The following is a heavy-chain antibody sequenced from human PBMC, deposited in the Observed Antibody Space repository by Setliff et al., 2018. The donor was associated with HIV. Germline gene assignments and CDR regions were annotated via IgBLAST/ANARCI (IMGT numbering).Heavy chain of an antibody. CDR1: GGSFSGYY. D-gene: IGHD3-10*01. J-gene: IGHJ5*02. CDR3: ARRPISPYTLTTGMLDP. V-gene: IGHV4-34*01. Sequence: NPSETLSLTCGVYGGSFSGYYWTWIRQPPGKGLQWIGEINEGGNTNYDPSLKSRVTMSVDTSKNQISLRLISLTAADTAVYYCARRPISPYTLTTGMLDPWGQGTLVTVSS. CDR2: INEGGNT.